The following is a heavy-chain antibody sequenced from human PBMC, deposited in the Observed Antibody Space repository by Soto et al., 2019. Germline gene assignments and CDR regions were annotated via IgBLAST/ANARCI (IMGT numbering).Heavy chain of an antibody. V-gene: IGHV4-34*01. D-gene: IGHD3-3*01. CDR3: ARGGITIFGEVSYFDY. CDR2: INHSGST. Sequence: SETLSLTCAVYGGCFSGYYWSWIRQPPGKGLEWIGEINHSGSTNYNPSLKSRVTISVDTSKNQFSLKLSSVTAADTAVYYCARGGITIFGEVSYFDYWAREPWSPSPQ. CDR1: GGCFSGYY. J-gene: IGHJ4*02.